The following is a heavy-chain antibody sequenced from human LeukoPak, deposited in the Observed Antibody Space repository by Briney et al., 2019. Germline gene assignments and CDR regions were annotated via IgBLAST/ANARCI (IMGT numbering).Heavy chain of an antibody. CDR1: DYSISSGYY. D-gene: IGHD4-17*01. J-gene: IGHJ4*02. V-gene: IGHV4-38-2*01. CDR3: ARQYGDYYYFDY. CDR2: IYHSGST. Sequence: SQTLSLTCAVSDYSISSGYYWGWIRQPPGKGLEWIGSIYHSGSTYYNPSLKSRVTISVDTSKNQFSLKLSSVTAADTAVYYCARQYGDYYYFDYWGQGTLVTVSS.